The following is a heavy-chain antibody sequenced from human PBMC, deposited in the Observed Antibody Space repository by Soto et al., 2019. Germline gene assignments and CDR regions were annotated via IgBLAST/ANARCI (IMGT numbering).Heavy chain of an antibody. D-gene: IGHD6-19*01. V-gene: IGHV4-4*08. Sequence: PSETLSLTCTVSGGSISNYCWTWLRQPPGKGLEWIGYVYPGGRTHYNPSFKSRLSISVDTSKNQFSLKLSSVTAADTAVYYCATWASAWGYFDYWGQGTLVTVSS. J-gene: IGHJ4*02. CDR3: ATWASAWGYFDY. CDR1: GGSISNYC. CDR2: VYPGGRT.